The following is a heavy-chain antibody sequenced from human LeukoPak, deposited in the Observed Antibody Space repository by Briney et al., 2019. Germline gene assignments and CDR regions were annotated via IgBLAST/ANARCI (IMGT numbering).Heavy chain of an antibody. CDR3: ARASAGPKIDY. CDR1: GFTFSSYG. CDR2: ISYDGSNK. Sequence: GGSLRLSCAASGFTFSSYGMHWVRQAPGKGLEWVAVISYDGSNKYYADSVKGRFTISRDNSKNTLYLQMNSLRAEDTAVYYCARASAGPKIDYWGQGTLVTVSS. V-gene: IGHV3-30*03. D-gene: IGHD3-10*01. J-gene: IGHJ4*02.